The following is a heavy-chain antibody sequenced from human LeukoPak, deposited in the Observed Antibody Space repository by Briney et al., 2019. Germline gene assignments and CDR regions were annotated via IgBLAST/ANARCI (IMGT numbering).Heavy chain of an antibody. V-gene: IGHV3-73*01. CDR3: TRRDGVTTVTTVDY. J-gene: IGHJ4*02. CDR2: IRSKANSYAT. CDR1: GFTFSGSA. Sequence: GGSLKLSCAASGFTFSGSAMHWVRQASGKGLEWVGRIRSKANSYATAYAASVKGRFTISREDSKNTAYLQMNSLKTEDTAVYYCTRRDGVTTVTTVDYWGQGTLVTVSS. D-gene: IGHD4-17*01.